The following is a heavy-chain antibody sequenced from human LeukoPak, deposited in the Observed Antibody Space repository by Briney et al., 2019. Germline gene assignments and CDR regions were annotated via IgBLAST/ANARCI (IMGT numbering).Heavy chain of an antibody. Sequence: GGSLRLSCAASGFTVSSNYMSWFRQAPGKGLEWVSVIYSGCSTYYADSVKGRFTISRDNSKNTLYLQMNSLRAEDTAVYYCARSSLIVVYAFDIWGQGTMVTVSS. J-gene: IGHJ3*02. CDR2: IYSGCST. D-gene: IGHD3-22*01. V-gene: IGHV3-66*01. CDR3: ARSSLIVVYAFDI. CDR1: GFTVSSNY.